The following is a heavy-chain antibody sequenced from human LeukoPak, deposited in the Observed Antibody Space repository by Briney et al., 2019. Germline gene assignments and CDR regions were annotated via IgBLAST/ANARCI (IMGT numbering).Heavy chain of an antibody. D-gene: IGHD3-22*01. J-gene: IGHJ3*02. Sequence: GASVKVSCKASGYTFTGYYMHWVRQAPGQGLEWMGWINPNSGCTNYSQKFRGRVTITRDTSISTAYMELSRLRSDDTAVYYCARFLCDSSGYQHDAFEIWGQGTMVTVSS. CDR3: ARFLCDSSGYQHDAFEI. CDR2: INPNSGCT. CDR1: GYTFTGYY. V-gene: IGHV1-2*02.